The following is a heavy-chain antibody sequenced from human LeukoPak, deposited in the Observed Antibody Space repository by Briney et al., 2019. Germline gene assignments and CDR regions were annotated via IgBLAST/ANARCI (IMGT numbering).Heavy chain of an antibody. V-gene: IGHV1-2*02. CDR1: GYTFTGYY. CDR2: INPNSGGT. Sequence: GASVKVSCKASGYTFTGYYMHWVRQAPGQGLEWMGWINPNSGGTNYAQKCQGRGNMTRDTSISTAYMALSRLRSDDTAVYYCARAWGYAHYYFDYWGQGTLVTVSS. J-gene: IGHJ4*02. CDR3: ARAWGYAHYYFDY. D-gene: IGHD5-12*01.